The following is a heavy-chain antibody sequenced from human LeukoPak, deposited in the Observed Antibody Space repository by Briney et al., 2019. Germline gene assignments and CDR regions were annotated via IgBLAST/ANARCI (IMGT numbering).Heavy chain of an antibody. CDR3: ASNYYDSSAMAY. J-gene: IGHJ4*02. V-gene: IGHV4-59*01. CDR1: GGSISIYY. D-gene: IGHD3-22*01. Sequence: SETLSLTCTVAGGSISIYYWSWIRQPPGKGLEWIGYIYYSGSTNYNPSLKSRVTISVDTSKNQFSLKLSSVTAADTAVYYCASNYYDSSAMAYWGQGTLVTVSS. CDR2: IYYSGST.